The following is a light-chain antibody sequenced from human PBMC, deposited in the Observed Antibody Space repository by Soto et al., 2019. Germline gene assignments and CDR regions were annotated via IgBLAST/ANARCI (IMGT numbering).Light chain of an antibody. Sequence: QSVLTQPPSVSGAPGQRVTISCTGRRSNIGAGYDVHWYQQRPGTAPKLLIYGNKNRPSGVPDRFSGSKSGTSASLAITGLQAEDEADYYCQSYDSSLSVSYVFGTGTKVTVL. J-gene: IGLJ1*01. CDR3: QSYDSSLSVSYV. V-gene: IGLV1-40*01. CDR1: RSNIGAGYD. CDR2: GNK.